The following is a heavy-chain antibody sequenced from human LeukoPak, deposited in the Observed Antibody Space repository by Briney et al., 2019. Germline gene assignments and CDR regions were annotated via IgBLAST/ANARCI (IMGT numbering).Heavy chain of an antibody. Sequence: GGSLRLSCAASGYTFSSYWIHWVRQAPGKGVVWVSRINSDGSSTSYADSVKGRFTIFRDNAKNTLYLQMNSLRAEDTAVYYCARRESSIAHFDYWGQGTLVTVSS. D-gene: IGHD6-6*01. V-gene: IGHV3-74*01. CDR3: ARRESSIAHFDY. CDR1: GYTFSSYW. J-gene: IGHJ4*02. CDR2: INSDGSST.